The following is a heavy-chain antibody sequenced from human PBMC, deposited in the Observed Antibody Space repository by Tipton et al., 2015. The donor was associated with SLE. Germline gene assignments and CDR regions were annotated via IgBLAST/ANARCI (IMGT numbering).Heavy chain of an antibody. CDR3: ARAEFSSNWYMYWHFDL. D-gene: IGHD6-13*01. CDR1: GGSISSSSFY. CDR2: EWLDMFSSGST. J-gene: IGHJ2*01. Sequence: TLSLTCTVSGGSISSSSFYLAWIRQTPGKGLEWIGSEWLDMFSSGSTSYNPSLKSRVTISLDTSKTQFSLNLSSVTAADTAVYYCARAEFSSNWYMYWHFDLWGRGTLVTVSS. V-gene: IGHV4-39*01.